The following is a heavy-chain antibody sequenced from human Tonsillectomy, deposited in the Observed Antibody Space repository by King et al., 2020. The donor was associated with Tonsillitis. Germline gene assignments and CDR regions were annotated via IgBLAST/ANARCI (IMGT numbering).Heavy chain of an antibody. J-gene: IGHJ4*02. Sequence: VQLVESGGGLVQPGGSLRLSCVASGVTFSSYAMNWVRQAPGKGLEWVSAISGSGDTSYYVDSVKGRFTISRDNSKNTLYLQMNSLRAEDTALYYCAQGGAWGGATTLIDYWGQGTLVTVSS. V-gene: IGHV3-23*04. CDR2: ISGSGDTS. CDR3: AQGGAWGGATTLIDY. D-gene: IGHD1-26*01. CDR1: GVTFSSYA.